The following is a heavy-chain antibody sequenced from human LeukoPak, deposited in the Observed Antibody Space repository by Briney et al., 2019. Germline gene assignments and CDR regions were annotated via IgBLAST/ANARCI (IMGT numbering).Heavy chain of an antibody. Sequence: PGGSLRLSCAASGFTFSSYWMSWVRQAPGKGLEWVANIKQDGGEEYYVDFVKGRFTISRDNGKNSLFLQMTSLRAEDTAVYYCARDREIWLPHNWFDPWGQGTLVTVSS. J-gene: IGHJ5*02. V-gene: IGHV3-7*01. D-gene: IGHD5-24*01. CDR3: ARDREIWLPHNWFDP. CDR1: GFTFSSYW. CDR2: IKQDGGEE.